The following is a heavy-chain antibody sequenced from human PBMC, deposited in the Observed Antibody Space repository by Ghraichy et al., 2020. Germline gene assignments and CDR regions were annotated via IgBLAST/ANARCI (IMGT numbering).Heavy chain of an antibody. CDR1: GFSFNKYD. Sequence: GGSLRLSCAASGFSFNKYDMSWVRQAPGKPLEWVSVISGSCGSTYYADSMQGRFTISRDNSKNTLYLPMNSLGDDDTAVYYCALREPLRNSFDYWGQGPLITVSS. V-gene: IGHV3-23*01. CDR2: ISGSCGST. D-gene: IGHD1-26*01. CDR3: ALREPLRNSFDY. J-gene: IGHJ4*02.